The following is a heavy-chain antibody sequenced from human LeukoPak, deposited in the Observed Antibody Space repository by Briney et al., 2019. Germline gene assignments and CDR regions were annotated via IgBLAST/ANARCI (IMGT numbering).Heavy chain of an antibody. V-gene: IGHV3-30-3*01. Sequence: AGGSLRLSCAASGFTFSDYTMNWVRQAPGKGLEWVAVISYDGSNKYYADSVKGRFTISRGNSKNTLYLQMNSLRAEDTAVYYCAREGEWGQGTLVTVSS. CDR3: AREGE. J-gene: IGHJ4*02. D-gene: IGHD3-10*01. CDR1: GFTFSDYT. CDR2: ISYDGSNK.